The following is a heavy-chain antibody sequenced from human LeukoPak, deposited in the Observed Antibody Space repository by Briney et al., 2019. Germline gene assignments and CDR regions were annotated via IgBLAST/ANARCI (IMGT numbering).Heavy chain of an antibody. Sequence: GASVKVSCKASGYTFTGYYMHWVRQAPGQGLEWMGRINPNSGGTNYAQKFQGRVTMIRDTSISTAYMELSRLRSDDTAVYYCARDPGYYDSSGYYVPNDAFDIWGQGTMVTVSS. CDR1: GYTFTGYY. V-gene: IGHV1-2*06. D-gene: IGHD3-22*01. J-gene: IGHJ3*02. CDR2: INPNSGGT. CDR3: ARDPGYYDSSGYYVPNDAFDI.